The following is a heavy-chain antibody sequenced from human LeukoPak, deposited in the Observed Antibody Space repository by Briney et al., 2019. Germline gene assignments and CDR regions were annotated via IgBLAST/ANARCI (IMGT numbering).Heavy chain of an antibody. CDR2: IDPNSGGT. Sequence: ASVKVSCTASGYTFTGNYMHWVRQAPGQGLEYMGYIDPNSGGTYYIQKFQGRVTMTRDMSINTAYVELSSLTSDDTAVYYCARGGGTVAPAPWVPFAYGGQGTLVTVSS. CDR3: ARGGGTVAPAPWVPFAY. V-gene: IGHV1-2*02. D-gene: IGHD4-11*01. CDR1: GYTFTGNY. J-gene: IGHJ4*02.